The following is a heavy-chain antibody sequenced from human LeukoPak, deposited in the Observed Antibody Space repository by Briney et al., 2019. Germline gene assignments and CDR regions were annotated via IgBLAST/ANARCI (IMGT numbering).Heavy chain of an antibody. CDR3: ARGADYIWGSYRYKPAARPFDY. V-gene: IGHV4-34*01. CDR1: GGSFSGYY. Sequence: PSETLPLTCAVYGGSFSGYYWSWIRQPPGKGLEWIGEINHSGSTNYNPSLKSRVTISVDTSKNQFSLKLSSVTAADTAVYYCARGADYIWGSYRYKPAARPFDYWGQGTLATVSS. CDR2: INHSGST. J-gene: IGHJ4*02. D-gene: IGHD3-16*02.